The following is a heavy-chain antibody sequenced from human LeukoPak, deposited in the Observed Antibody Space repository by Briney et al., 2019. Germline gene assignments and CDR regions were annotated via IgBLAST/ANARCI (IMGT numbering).Heavy chain of an antibody. CDR1: GGSISSYY. CDR2: IYTSGST. Sequence: PSETLSLTCTVSGGSISSYYWSWIRQPAGKGLEWIGRIYTSGSTNYNPSLKSRVTMSVDTSKNQFSLKLSSVTAADTAVYYCARGRLGTMVRGGYYYCGMDVWGQGTTVTVSS. V-gene: IGHV4-4*07. D-gene: IGHD3-10*01. J-gene: IGHJ6*02. CDR3: ARGRLGTMVRGGYYYCGMDV.